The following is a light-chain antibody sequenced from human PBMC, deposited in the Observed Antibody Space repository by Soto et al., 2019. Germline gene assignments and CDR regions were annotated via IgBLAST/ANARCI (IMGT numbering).Light chain of an antibody. CDR3: QQYNSFPWT. V-gene: IGKV1-5*03. J-gene: IGKJ1*01. Sequence: DIQMTQSPFTLSASVGDRVTITCRASQSISDWVAWYQQKPGKAPKLLIYKASTLGSGVPSRFSGSGSGTDFTLTISSLQPDDFASYYCQQYNSFPWTFGQGAKVEIK. CDR1: QSISDW. CDR2: KAS.